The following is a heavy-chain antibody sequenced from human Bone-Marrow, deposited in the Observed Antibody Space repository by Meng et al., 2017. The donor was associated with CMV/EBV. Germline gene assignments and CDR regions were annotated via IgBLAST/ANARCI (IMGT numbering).Heavy chain of an antibody. Sequence: ASVKVSCKASGYTFTSYYMHRVRQAPGQGLEWMGWISAYNGNTNYAQKLQGRVTMTTDTSTSTAYMELRSLRSDDTAVYCCARDDRTTYYDFWSGVSGMDVWGQGTTVTVSS. CDR2: ISAYNGNT. D-gene: IGHD3-3*01. CDR3: ARDDRTTYYDFWSGVSGMDV. J-gene: IGHJ6*02. V-gene: IGHV1-18*04. CDR1: GYTFTSYY.